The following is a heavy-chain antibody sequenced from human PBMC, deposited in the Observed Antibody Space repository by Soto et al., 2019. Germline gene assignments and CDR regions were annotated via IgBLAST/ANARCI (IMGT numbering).Heavy chain of an antibody. CDR3: ASSVAKYYYYGMDV. J-gene: IGHJ6*02. D-gene: IGHD5-12*01. Sequence: QVQLVQSGAEVKKPGSSVKVYCKASGGTFSSYAISWVRQAPGQGLEWMGGIIPIFGTANYAQKFQGRVTITADESTSTADMELSSLRSEDTAVYYCASSVAKYYYYGMDVWGQGTTVTVSS. V-gene: IGHV1-69*12. CDR1: GGTFSSYA. CDR2: IIPIFGTA.